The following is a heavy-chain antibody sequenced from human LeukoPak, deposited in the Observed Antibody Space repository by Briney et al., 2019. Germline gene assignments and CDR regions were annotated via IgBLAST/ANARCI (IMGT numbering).Heavy chain of an antibody. CDR3: AKDIVGGSYTPSEVFDY. CDR1: GFTFDDYT. CDR2: ISWDGGST. J-gene: IGHJ4*02. D-gene: IGHD1-26*01. V-gene: IGHV3-43*01. Sequence: GGSLRLSCAASGFTFDDYTMHWVRQAPGKGLEWVSLISWDGGSTYYADSVKGRFTISRDNSKNSLYLQMNSLRTEDTALYYCAKDIVGGSYTPSEVFDYWGQGTLVTVSS.